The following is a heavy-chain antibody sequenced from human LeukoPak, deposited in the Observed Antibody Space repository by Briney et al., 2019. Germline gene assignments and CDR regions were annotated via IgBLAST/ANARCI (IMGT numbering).Heavy chain of an antibody. V-gene: IGHV3-21*01. Sequence: PGGSLRLSCGASGFTFSDYSMNWVRQAPGKGLEWVSSISGSSTYIYYSDSLKGRFTISRDNAKNSLYLQMNSLRVEDTAVYYCARDVKGRRYYYMDVWGKGTTVTVSS. CDR3: ARDVKGRRYYYMDV. CDR2: ISGSSTYI. J-gene: IGHJ6*03. CDR1: GFTFSDYS. D-gene: IGHD3-10*01.